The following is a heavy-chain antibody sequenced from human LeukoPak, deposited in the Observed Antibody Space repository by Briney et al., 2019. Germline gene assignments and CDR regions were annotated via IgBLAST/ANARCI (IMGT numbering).Heavy chain of an antibody. CDR1: GFTFSTNS. CDR3: AKERLTTTAFDI. J-gene: IGHJ3*02. Sequence: GGSLRLSCAASGFTFSTNSMSWVRQAPGKGLEWVSILGGSGATTYYADSVKGRFIISRDNSKNMLYLQMNRLRAEDTAVYYCAKERLTTTAFDIWGRGTMVTVSS. CDR2: LGGSGATT. V-gene: IGHV3-23*01. D-gene: IGHD4-11*01.